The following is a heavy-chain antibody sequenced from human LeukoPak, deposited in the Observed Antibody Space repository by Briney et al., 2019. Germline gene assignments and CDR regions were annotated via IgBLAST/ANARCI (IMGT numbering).Heavy chain of an antibody. V-gene: IGHV3-23*01. D-gene: IGHD6-13*01. J-gene: IGHJ4*02. CDR2: ISGSGGST. CDR1: GFTFSSYA. Sequence: GGSLRPSCAASGFTFSSYAMSWVRQAPGKGLEWVSAISGSGGSTYYADSVKGRFTISRDNSKNTLYLQMNSLRAEDTAVYYCAKYSSSWTIPLDYWGQGTLVTVSS. CDR3: AKYSSSWTIPLDY.